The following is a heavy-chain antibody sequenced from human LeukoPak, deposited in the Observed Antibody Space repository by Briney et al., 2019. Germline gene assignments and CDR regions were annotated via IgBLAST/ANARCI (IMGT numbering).Heavy chain of an antibody. CDR3: ARRNSGNDY. Sequence: GGSLRLSCAASGFTFSSYSMTWVRQAPGKGLEWVSYISSGSSTIYYADSVKGRFTISRDNAKNSLYLQMNSLRAEDTAVYYCARRNSGNDYWGQGTLVTVSS. D-gene: IGHD1-26*01. CDR2: ISSGSSTI. CDR1: GFTFSSYS. J-gene: IGHJ4*02. V-gene: IGHV3-48*01.